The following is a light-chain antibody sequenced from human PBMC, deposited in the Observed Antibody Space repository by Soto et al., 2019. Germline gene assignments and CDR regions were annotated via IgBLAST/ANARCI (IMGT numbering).Light chain of an antibody. J-gene: IGLJ1*01. V-gene: IGLV2-11*01. CDR3: CSYADNYSYV. Sequence: QSVLTQPRSVSGSPGQSVTISCTGTSSDVSAYNYVSWYQQHPGKAPKLMTYDVSKRPSGVPDRFSGSKSGNTASLTISGLQAEDEADYYCCSYADNYSYVFGTGTKVTVL. CDR2: DVS. CDR1: SSDVSAYNY.